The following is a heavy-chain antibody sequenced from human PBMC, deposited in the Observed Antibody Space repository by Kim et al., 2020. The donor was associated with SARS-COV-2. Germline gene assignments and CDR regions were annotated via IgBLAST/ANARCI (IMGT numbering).Heavy chain of an antibody. J-gene: IGHJ5*02. D-gene: IGHD6-13*01. Sequence: ASVKVSCKASGYTFTGYYMHWVRQAPGQGLEWMGRINPNSGGTNYAQKFQGRVTMTRDTSISTAYMELSRLRSDDTAVYYCARESRYSSSWYLSWGQGTLVTVSS. CDR3: ARESRYSSSWYLS. CDR2: INPNSGGT. CDR1: GYTFTGYY. V-gene: IGHV1-2*06.